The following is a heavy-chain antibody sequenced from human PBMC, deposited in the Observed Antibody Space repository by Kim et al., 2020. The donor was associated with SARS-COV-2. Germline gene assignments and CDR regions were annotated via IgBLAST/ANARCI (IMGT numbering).Heavy chain of an antibody. D-gene: IGHD6-19*01. J-gene: IGHJ4*02. CDR3: TKAEKGIAVAKIDY. CDR1: GFTFSSYA. Sequence: GGSLRLSCAASGFTFSSYAMSWVRQAPGKGLEWVSAITGSGGSTYYADSVKGRFTISRDNSKNTLYLQMNSLRAEDTAVYYCTKAEKGIAVAKIDYWGQGTLVTVSS. V-gene: IGHV3-23*01. CDR2: ITGSGGST.